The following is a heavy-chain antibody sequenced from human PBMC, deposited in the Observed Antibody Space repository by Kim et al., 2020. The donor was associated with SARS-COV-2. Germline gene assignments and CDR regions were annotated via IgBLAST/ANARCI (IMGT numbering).Heavy chain of an antibody. D-gene: IGHD3-22*01. CDR1: GGSISSYY. J-gene: IGHJ6*03. V-gene: IGHV4-59*08. Sequence: SETLSLTCTVSGGSISSYYWSWIRQPPGKGLEWIGYIYYSGSTNYNPSLKSRVTISVDTSKNQFSLKLSSVTAADTAVYYCARTPPYDAPGYYYYYMDVWGKGTTVTVSS. CDR2: IYYSGST. CDR3: ARTPPYDAPGYYYYYMDV.